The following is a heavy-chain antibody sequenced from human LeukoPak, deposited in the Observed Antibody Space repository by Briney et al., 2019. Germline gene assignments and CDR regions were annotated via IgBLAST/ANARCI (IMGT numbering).Heavy chain of an antibody. V-gene: IGHV4-38-2*02. CDR2: IYHRGTT. CDR1: GYSISTGYF. CDR3: ARDGAVSGYSFEY. Sequence: PSETLSLICTVSGYSISTGYFWGWVRPPPGKGREWIGNIYHRGTTYYNPSLMTRVNLSVDTSKNQSSLKLNSVTAADTAVYYCARDGAVSGYSFEYWGQGTLVTVSS. D-gene: IGHD3-22*01. J-gene: IGHJ4*02.